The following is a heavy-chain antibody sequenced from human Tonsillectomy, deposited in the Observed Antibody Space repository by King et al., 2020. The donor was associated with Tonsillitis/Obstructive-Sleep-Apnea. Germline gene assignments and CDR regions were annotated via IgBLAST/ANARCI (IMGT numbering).Heavy chain of an antibody. CDR2: ISFDGSNK. Sequence: VQLVESGGGVVQPGRSLRLSCAASGFTFSSHGMHWVRQAPGKGLEWVAVISFDGSNKYYADSVKGRFTISRDNSKNTLYLEMNSLRAEDTAVYYCAKASGSYFLRDAFDIWGQGTMVTVSS. J-gene: IGHJ3*02. CDR1: GFTFSSHG. V-gene: IGHV3-30*18. CDR3: AKASGSYFLRDAFDI. D-gene: IGHD1-26*01.